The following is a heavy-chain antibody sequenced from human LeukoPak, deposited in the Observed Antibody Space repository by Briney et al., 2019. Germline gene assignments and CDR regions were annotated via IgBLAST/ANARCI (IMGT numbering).Heavy chain of an antibody. CDR3: AKGYYDYIWGSYRSDAFDI. CDR2: ISGSGGLT. J-gene: IGHJ3*02. Sequence: GGSLRLSCAAXGXXFNSYVMTWVRQAPGKGLEWVSVISGSGGLTYHADSVKGRFTVSRDNSKNTLYLQMNSLRAEDTAVYSCAKGYYDYIWGSYRSDAFDIWGQGTMVTVSS. D-gene: IGHD3-16*02. V-gene: IGHV3-23*01. CDR1: GXXFNSYV.